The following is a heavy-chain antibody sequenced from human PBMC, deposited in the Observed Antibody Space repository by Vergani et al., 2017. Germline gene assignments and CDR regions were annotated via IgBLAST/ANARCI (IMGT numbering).Heavy chain of an antibody. J-gene: IGHJ4*02. V-gene: IGHV4-39*01. CDR3: ARLDGDLLGY. CDR1: GGSISSSSYY. Sequence: QLQLQESGPGLVKPSETLSLTCTVSGGSISSSSYYWGWIRQPPGKGVEWIGSIYYSGSTYYNPSLRSLVTISVDTSKNQFCLKLSSVTAADTSVYYCARLDGDLLGYWGQGTLVTVSS. D-gene: IGHD2-2*03. CDR2: IYYSGST.